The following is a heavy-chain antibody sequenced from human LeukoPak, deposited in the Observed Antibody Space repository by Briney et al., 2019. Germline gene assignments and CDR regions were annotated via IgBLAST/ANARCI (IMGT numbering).Heavy chain of an antibody. CDR2: IFPSGGEI. CDR1: GFTFSTFT. CDR3: ATYRQVLLPFES. J-gene: IGHJ4*02. D-gene: IGHD2-8*02. Sequence: GGSLRLSCAASGFTFSTFTMIWVRQPPGKGLEWVSSIFPSGGEIHYADSVRGRFTISRDNSKSTLSLQMNSLRAEDTAIYYCATYRQVLLPFESWGQGTLVTVSS. V-gene: IGHV3-23*01.